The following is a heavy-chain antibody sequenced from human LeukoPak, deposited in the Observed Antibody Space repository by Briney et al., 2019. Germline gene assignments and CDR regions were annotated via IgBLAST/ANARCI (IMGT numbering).Heavy chain of an antibody. CDR3: ARSPLPRHCSGGSCYLGGCDY. V-gene: IGHV3-30-3*01. CDR1: GFTFSSYA. Sequence: GGSLRLSCAASGFTFSSYAMHWVRQAPGKGLEWVAVISYDGSNKYYADSVKGRFTISRDNSKNTLYLQMNSLRAQDTALYYCARSPLPRHCSGGSCYLGGCDYWGQGTLVTVSS. D-gene: IGHD2-15*01. CDR2: ISYDGSNK. J-gene: IGHJ4*02.